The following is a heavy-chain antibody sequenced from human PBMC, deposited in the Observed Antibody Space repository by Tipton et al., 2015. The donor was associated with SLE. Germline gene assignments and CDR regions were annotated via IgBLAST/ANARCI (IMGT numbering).Heavy chain of an antibody. CDR3: ARVGYSSPN. Sequence: TLSLTCAVYGGSFSGYYWSWIRQPPGKGLEWIGEINHSGSTNYNPSLKSRVTISVDTSKNQFSLKLSSVTAADTAVYYCARVGYSSPNWGQGTLVTVSS. CDR1: GGSFSGYY. V-gene: IGHV4-34*01. CDR2: INHSGST. J-gene: IGHJ4*02. D-gene: IGHD6-13*01.